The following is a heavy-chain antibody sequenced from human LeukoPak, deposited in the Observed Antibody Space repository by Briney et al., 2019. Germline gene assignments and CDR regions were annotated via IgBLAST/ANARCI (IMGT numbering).Heavy chain of an antibody. CDR2: VDPEDGEI. CDR3: AIDVGELLTY. J-gene: IGHJ4*02. D-gene: IGHD1-26*01. CDR1: GYTLTELS. V-gene: IGHV1-24*01. Sequence: GASVKVSCKVSGYTLTELSMHWVRQAPGKGLVWMGGVDPEDGEIIYAQKFQGRVTMTEDTSTDTAYMELSSLRSEDTAVYYCAIDVGELLTYWGQGTLVTVSS.